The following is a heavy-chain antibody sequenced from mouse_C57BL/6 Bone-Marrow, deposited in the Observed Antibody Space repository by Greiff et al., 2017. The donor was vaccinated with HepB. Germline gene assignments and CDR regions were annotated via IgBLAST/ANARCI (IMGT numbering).Heavy chain of an antibody. CDR1: GFTFSNYW. Sequence: DVMLVESGGGLVQPGGSMKLSCVASGFTFSNYWMNWVRQSPEKGLEWVAQIRLKSDNYATHYAESVKGRFTISRDDSKSSVYLQMNNVRAEDTGIYYCTGRITTVVENWYFDVWGTGTTVTVSS. D-gene: IGHD1-1*01. CDR3: TGRITTVVENWYFDV. J-gene: IGHJ1*03. V-gene: IGHV6-3*01. CDR2: IRLKSDNYAT.